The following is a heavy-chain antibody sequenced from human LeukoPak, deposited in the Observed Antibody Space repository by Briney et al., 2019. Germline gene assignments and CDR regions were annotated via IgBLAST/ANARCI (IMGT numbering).Heavy chain of an antibody. CDR3: VRDLGGRSGH. D-gene: IGHD1-26*01. CDR1: GFTFSSNW. V-gene: IGHV3-74*01. Sequence: GGSLRLSCAASGFTFSSNWMHWVRQAPGNGLVWVSRINEDGSTTNYADSVKGRSTIFRDNAKNTLYLQMNSLRAEDTAVYYCVRDLGGRSGHWGQGTLVTVSS. CDR2: INEDGSTT. J-gene: IGHJ4*02.